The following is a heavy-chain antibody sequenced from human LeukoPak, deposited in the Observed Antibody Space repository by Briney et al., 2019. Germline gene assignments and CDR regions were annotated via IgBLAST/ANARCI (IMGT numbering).Heavy chain of an antibody. D-gene: IGHD2-15*01. V-gene: IGHV1-18*01. Sequence: ASVKVSCKASGYTFTSYGISWVRQAPGQGLEWMGWISAYNGNTNYAQKHQGRVTMTTDTSTSTAYMELRSLRSDDTAVYYCARDLSSERGIYCSGGSCYTKYNWFDPWGQGTLVTVSS. CDR2: ISAYNGNT. CDR3: ARDLSSERGIYCSGGSCYTKYNWFDP. CDR1: GYTFTSYG. J-gene: IGHJ5*02.